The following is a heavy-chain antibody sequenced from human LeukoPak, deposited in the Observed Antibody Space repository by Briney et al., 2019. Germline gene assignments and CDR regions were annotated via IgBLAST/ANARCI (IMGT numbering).Heavy chain of an antibody. CDR1: GYTFTSYD. J-gene: IGHJ4*02. CDR3: SRSDFWRGYSYYFDY. CDR2: MRPNSGNT. D-gene: IGHD3-3*01. V-gene: IGHV1-8*02. Sequence: ASVKVSCKASGYTFTSYDINWVRHATGQGLEWMGWMRPNSGNTGYAQKIQGRVTMTRNTSISTEYMELSSLRSEDTAVCYCSRSDFWRGYSYYFDYWGQGTLVSVSS.